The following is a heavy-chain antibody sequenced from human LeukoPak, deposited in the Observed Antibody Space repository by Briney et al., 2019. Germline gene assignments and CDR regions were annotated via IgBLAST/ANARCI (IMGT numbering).Heavy chain of an antibody. D-gene: IGHD3-3*02. CDR2: INTNTRNP. CDR1: GYIFTNNA. Sequence: ASVKVSCKASGYIFTNNAMNWVRQAPGQGLEWMGWINTNTRNPTYAQGFTGRFAFSLDTSVSTAYLQISSLKAEDTAVYYCARIRAPSSFGQRESDYWGQGTLVTVSS. CDR3: ARIRAPSSFGQRESDY. J-gene: IGHJ4*02. V-gene: IGHV7-4-1*02.